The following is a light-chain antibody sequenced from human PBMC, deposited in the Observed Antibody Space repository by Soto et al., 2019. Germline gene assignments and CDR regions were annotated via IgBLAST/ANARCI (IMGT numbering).Light chain of an antibody. CDR2: DAS. J-gene: IGKJ4*01. V-gene: IGKV1-33*01. Sequence: DIQMTQSPSSLSASVGDRVTITCKASQDVGNCLNWYQQKAGRAPKFLMQDASNLETGVPSRFSGSGSGKYFSFTITSLQPEDVATYYCQQCRDVPLTFGGGTKVEIK. CDR3: QQCRDVPLT. CDR1: QDVGNC.